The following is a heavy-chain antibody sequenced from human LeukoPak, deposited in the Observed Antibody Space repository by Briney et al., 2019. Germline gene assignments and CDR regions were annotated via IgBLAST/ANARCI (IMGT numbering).Heavy chain of an antibody. V-gene: IGHV3-21*04. J-gene: IGHJ4*02. D-gene: IGHD5-12*01. CDR3: ARDGGSSDYDLFDY. CDR2: ITSSSTYI. CDR1: GFTFNTYS. Sequence: GGSLRLSCAASGFTFNTYSMNWVRQAPGKGLEWVSSITSSSTYIYYADSVKGRFTISRDNAKNSLYLQMNSLRVEDTAVYFCARDGGSSDYDLFDYWGQGTLVTVSP.